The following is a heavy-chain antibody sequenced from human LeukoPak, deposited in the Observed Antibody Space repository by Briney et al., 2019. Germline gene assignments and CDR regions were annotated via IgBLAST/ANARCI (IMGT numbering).Heavy chain of an antibody. CDR3: TKDLRGWSNS. V-gene: IGHV3-23*01. Sequence: PGGSLRLSCAASGFTLTCYAMSWVRQAPGKGLEWVSAMSGSGDSTNYADSVKGRFTISRDNSKNTVYLQMNSLRADDTAVYYCTKDLRGWSNSWGQGTLVTVSS. CDR1: GFTLTCYA. CDR2: MSGSGDST. D-gene: IGHD5/OR15-5a*01. J-gene: IGHJ5*01.